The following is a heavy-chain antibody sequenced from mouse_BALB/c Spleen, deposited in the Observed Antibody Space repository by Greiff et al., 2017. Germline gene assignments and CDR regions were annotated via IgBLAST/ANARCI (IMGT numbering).Heavy chain of an antibody. CDR2: ISSGSSTI. D-gene: IGHD2-2*01. CDR3: ARVYGYYYAMDY. J-gene: IGHJ4*01. CDR1: GFTFSSFG. Sequence: DVKLQESGGGLVQPGGSRKLSCAASGFTFSSFGMHWVRQAPEKGLEWVAYISSGSSTIYYADTVKGRFTISRDNPKNTLFLQMTSLRSEDTAMYYCARVYGYYYAMDYWGQGTSVTVSS. V-gene: IGHV5-17*02.